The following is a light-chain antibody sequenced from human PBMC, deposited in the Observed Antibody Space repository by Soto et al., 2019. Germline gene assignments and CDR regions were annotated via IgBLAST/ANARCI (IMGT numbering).Light chain of an antibody. Sequence: QSALTQPRSVSGSPGQSVTISCTGTSSDVGGYNYVSWHQQHPGKAPKLMIYDVNKRPSGVPDRFSGSKSGNTASLTISGLQAEDEADYYCCSYAGSYTVVFGGGTKLTV. V-gene: IGLV2-11*01. CDR1: SSDVGGYNY. J-gene: IGLJ2*01. CDR2: DVN. CDR3: CSYAGSYTVV.